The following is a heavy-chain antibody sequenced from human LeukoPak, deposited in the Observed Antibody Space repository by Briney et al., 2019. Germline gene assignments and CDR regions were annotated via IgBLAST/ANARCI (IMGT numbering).Heavy chain of an antibody. D-gene: IGHD6-19*01. CDR3: ARDAVESAVAGTDWFDP. CDR2: INPSGGST. J-gene: IGHJ5*02. Sequence: ASVKVSCKASGYTFTSYYMHWVRQAPGQGLEWMGIINPSGGSTSYAQKFQGRVTMTRDTSTSTVYMELSSLRSEDTAVYYCARDAVESAVAGTDWFDPWGQGTLVTVSS. CDR1: GYTFTSYY. V-gene: IGHV1-46*01.